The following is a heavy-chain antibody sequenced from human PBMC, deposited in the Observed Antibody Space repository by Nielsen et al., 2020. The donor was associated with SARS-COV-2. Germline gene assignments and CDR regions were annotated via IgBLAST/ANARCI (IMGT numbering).Heavy chain of an antibody. V-gene: IGHV1-69*02. J-gene: IGHJ4*02. D-gene: IGHD3-22*01. Sequence: WVRQAPGQGLEWMGRIIPILGIANYAQKFQGRVTITADKSTSTAYMELSSLRSEDTAVYYCARQDRDYYFDYWGQGTLVTVSS. CDR3: ARQDRDYYFDY. CDR2: IIPILGIA.